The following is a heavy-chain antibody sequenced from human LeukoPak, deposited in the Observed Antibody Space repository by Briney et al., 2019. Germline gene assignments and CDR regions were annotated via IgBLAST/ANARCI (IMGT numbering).Heavy chain of an antibody. Sequence: SETLSLTCTVSGGSISTYSWTWIRQPPGKGLEWIGNIYYSGSTNYNPSLKSRVTISIDTSKNQFSLKVSSVTAADTAVYYCARVNKIWEYFDYWGRGTLVTVSS. CDR3: ARVNKIWEYFDY. D-gene: IGHD1-26*01. J-gene: IGHJ4*02. V-gene: IGHV4-59*01. CDR1: GGSISTYS. CDR2: IYYSGST.